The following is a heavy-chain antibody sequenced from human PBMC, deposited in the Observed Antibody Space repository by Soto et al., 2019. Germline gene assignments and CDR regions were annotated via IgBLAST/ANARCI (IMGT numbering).Heavy chain of an antibody. CDR3: VGRRGYSYVETFDY. J-gene: IGHJ4*02. D-gene: IGHD5-18*01. Sequence: GGSLRLSCAASGFTFSSYAMSWVRQAPGKGLEWVSAISGSGGSTYYADSVKGRFTISRDNSKNTLYLQMNSLRAEDTAVYYCVGRRGYSYVETFDYWGQGTLVTVSS. V-gene: IGHV3-23*01. CDR2: ISGSGGST. CDR1: GFTFSSYA.